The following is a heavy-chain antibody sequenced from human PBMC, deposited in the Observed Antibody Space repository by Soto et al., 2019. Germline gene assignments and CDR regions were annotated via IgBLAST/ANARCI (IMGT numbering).Heavy chain of an antibody. Sequence: QVQLVESGGGVVQPGRSLRLSCAASGFTFSSYGKHWVRQAPGKGLEWVAVIWYDGSNKYYADSVKGRFTISRDNSKNTLYLQMNSLRAEDTAVYYCARVWQLVSSYGMDVWGQGTTVTVSS. J-gene: IGHJ6*02. CDR3: ARVWQLVSSYGMDV. CDR1: GFTFSSYG. V-gene: IGHV3-33*01. D-gene: IGHD6-13*01. CDR2: IWYDGSNK.